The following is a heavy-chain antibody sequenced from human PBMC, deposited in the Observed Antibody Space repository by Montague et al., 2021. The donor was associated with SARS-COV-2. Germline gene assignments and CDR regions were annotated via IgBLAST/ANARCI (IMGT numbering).Heavy chain of an antibody. CDR1: GGSISSSSHF. D-gene: IGHD3-10*01. Sequence: SETLSLTCTVSGGSISSSSHFWGWIRQPPGKGLEWIGSIYYSGNTYYNPSLKSRVTISVDTSKNQFSLKLSSVTAADTAVYYCARDGSGSYYNVHQNWFDPWGQGTLVTVPS. CDR2: IYYSGNT. CDR3: ARDGSGSYYNVHQNWFDP. V-gene: IGHV4-39*07. J-gene: IGHJ5*02.